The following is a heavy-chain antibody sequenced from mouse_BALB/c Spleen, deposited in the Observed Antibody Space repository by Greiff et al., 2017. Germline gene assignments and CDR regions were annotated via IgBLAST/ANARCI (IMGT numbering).Heavy chain of an antibody. Sequence: EVHLVESGGGLVKPGGSLKLSCAASGFTFSSYTMSWVRQTPEKRLEWVATISSGGSYTYYPDSVKGRFTISRDNAKNTLYLQMSSLKSEDTAMYYCTREYRYDKNYWGQGTTLTVSS. CDR2: ISSGGSYT. J-gene: IGHJ2*01. CDR3: TREYRYDKNY. CDR1: GFTFSSYT. D-gene: IGHD2-14*01. V-gene: IGHV5-6-4*01.